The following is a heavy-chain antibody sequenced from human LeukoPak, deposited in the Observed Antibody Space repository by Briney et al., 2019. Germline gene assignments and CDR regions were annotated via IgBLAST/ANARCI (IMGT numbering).Heavy chain of an antibody. CDR2: IYYSGTT. CDR1: GGSIRTGAYS. D-gene: IGHD1-26*01. Sequence: PSQTLSLTCAVSGGSIRTGAYSWPWIRQPPGKGLEWIGYIYYSGTTYYNPSLKSRVTISLDTSKNQFSLKLSSVTAADTAVYFCATSSGSYYEGLDYWGQGTLVTVSS. V-gene: IGHV4-30-4*07. CDR3: ATSSGSYYEGLDY. J-gene: IGHJ4*02.